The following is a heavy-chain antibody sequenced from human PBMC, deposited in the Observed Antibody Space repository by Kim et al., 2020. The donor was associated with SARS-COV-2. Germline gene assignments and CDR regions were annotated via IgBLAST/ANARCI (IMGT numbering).Heavy chain of an antibody. D-gene: IGHD6-13*01. J-gene: IGHJ5*02. CDR2: IYYSGST. CDR1: GGSISSYY. CDR3: ARGRLAAAYWFDP. V-gene: IGHV4-59*01. Sequence: SETLSLTCTVSGGSISSYYWSWIRQPPGKGLEWIGYIYYSGSTNYNPSLKSRVTISVDTSKNQFSLKLSSVTAADTAVYYCARGRLAAAYWFDPWGQGTLVTVSS.